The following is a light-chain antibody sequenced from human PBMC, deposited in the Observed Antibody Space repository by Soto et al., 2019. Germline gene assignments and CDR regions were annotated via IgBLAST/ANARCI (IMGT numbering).Light chain of an antibody. CDR2: GAS. Sequence: EIVLTQSPGTLSLSPGESATLSCRASQSVSSSFLAWYQQKPGQAPRLLIYGASSRATGIPDRFSGSGSGTDFTLTIIGLEPEDVAVYYCQQYGSSPRTFVQGTKVEIK. CDR1: QSVSSSF. J-gene: IGKJ1*01. V-gene: IGKV3-20*01. CDR3: QQYGSSPRT.